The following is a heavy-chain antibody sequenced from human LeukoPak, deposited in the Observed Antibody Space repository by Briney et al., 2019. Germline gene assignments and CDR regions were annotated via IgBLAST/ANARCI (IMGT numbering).Heavy chain of an antibody. CDR3: ARGAYDFWSGRKDNDAFDI. Sequence: ASVKVSCKASGYTFTNYYMHWVRQAPGQGLEWMGWINPNSGGTNYAQKFQGRVTMTRDTSISTAYMELSRLRSDDTAVYYCARGAYDFWSGRKDNDAFDIWGQGTMVTVSS. V-gene: IGHV1-2*02. CDR2: INPNSGGT. J-gene: IGHJ3*02. D-gene: IGHD3-3*01. CDR1: GYTFTNYY.